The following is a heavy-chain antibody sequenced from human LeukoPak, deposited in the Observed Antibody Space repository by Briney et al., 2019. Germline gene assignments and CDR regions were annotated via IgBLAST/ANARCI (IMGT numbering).Heavy chain of an antibody. V-gene: IGHV3-30*04. Sequence: PGGSLLLSCAASGFTFSNYAMHWGRQAPGKGLEWVAVMSYDGTNKYYADSVKGRFTISRDNSKNTLYLQMNSLRAEDTAVYYCARERVVVVATTYYYYGMDVWGKGTTVTVSS. CDR3: ARERVVVVATTYYYYGMDV. J-gene: IGHJ6*04. D-gene: IGHD2-15*01. CDR1: GFTFSNYA. CDR2: MSYDGTNK.